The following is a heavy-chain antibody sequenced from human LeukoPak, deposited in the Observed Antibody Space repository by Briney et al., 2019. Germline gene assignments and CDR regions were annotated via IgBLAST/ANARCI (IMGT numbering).Heavy chain of an antibody. D-gene: IGHD4-17*01. CDR3: AKSVFYGDLDY. CDR1: GFTFSSYS. J-gene: IGHJ4*02. CDR2: ISSSSSTI. V-gene: IGHV3-48*01. Sequence: GGSLRLSCAASGFTFSSYSMNWVRQAPGKGLEWVSYISSSSSTIYYADSVKGRFTISRDNAKNSLYLQMNSLRAEDTAVYYRAKSVFYGDLDYWGQGTLVTVSS.